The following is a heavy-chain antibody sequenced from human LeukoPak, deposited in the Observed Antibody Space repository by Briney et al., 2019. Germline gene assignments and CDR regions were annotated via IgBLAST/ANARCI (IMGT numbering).Heavy chain of an antibody. V-gene: IGHV3-21*06. CDR3: ARGYCSSSTCYGYYYYGMDV. CDR1: GFTFRSYS. Sequence: WGSLRLSCAASGFTFRSYSMNWVRQAPGKGLEWVSSISSSSNYIYYADSVKGRFTISRDNAKNSLYLQVNSLRAEDTAVYHCARGYCSSSTCYGYYYYGMDVWGQGTTVTVSS. J-gene: IGHJ6*02. CDR2: ISSSSNYI. D-gene: IGHD2-2*01.